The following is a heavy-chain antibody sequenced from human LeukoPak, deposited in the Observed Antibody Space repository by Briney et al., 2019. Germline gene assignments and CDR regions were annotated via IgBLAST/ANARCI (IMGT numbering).Heavy chain of an antibody. V-gene: IGHV3-48*03. CDR1: GFTLSSYE. CDR3: AREGAGDAFDI. CDR2: ISSSGSTI. J-gene: IGHJ3*02. Sequence: GGSLRLSCAASGFTLSSYEMNWVRQAPGKGLEWVSYISSSGSTIYYTDSVKGRFTISRDNAKNSLFLQMNSLRAEDTAVYYCAREGAGDAFDIWGQGTMVTVSS.